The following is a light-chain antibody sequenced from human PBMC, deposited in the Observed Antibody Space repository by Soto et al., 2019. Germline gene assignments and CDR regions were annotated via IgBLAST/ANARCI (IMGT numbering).Light chain of an antibody. J-gene: IGKJ5*01. CDR3: QKYGGSTIT. CDR1: QSVSSN. Sequence: IVLTQDPATLSVSPGERATLSCRASQSVSSNLAWYQQKPGQVPRLLIYGASTRATGIPARFSGSGTGTDFTLSISRLEPEDFAVYYCQKYGGSTITFGQGTRLEIK. V-gene: IGKV3-20*01. CDR2: GAS.